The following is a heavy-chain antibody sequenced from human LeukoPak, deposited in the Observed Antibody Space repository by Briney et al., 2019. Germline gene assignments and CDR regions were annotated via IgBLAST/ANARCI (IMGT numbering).Heavy chain of an antibody. V-gene: IGHV3-23*01. CDR2: ISGSGGST. Sequence: GRSLRLSCAASGFTFSSYAMRWVRQAPGKGLEWVSAISGSGGSTYYADSVKGRFTISRDNSKNTLYLQMNILRAEDTAVYYCAKSDYDFWSGYYTGIPFFDYWGQGTLVTVSS. J-gene: IGHJ4*02. CDR3: AKSDYDFWSGYYTGIPFFDY. CDR1: GFTFSSYA. D-gene: IGHD3-3*01.